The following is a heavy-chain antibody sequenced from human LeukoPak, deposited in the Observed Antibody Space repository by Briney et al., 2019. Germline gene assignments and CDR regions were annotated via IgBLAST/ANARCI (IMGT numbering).Heavy chain of an antibody. D-gene: IGHD3-16*01. V-gene: IGHV1-69*13. CDR3: ARGDVSDAFDI. Sequence: SVKVSCKASGGTFSSYAISWVRQAPGQGLEWMGGIIPIFGTAKYAQKFQGRVTITADESSSTAYMELSSLRSEDTAVYYCARGDVSDAFDIWGQGTMVTVSS. CDR2: IIPIFGTA. J-gene: IGHJ3*02. CDR1: GGTFSSYA.